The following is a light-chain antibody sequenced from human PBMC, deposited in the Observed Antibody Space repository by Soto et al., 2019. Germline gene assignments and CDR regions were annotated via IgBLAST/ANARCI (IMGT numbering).Light chain of an antibody. CDR3: QVWDSSSDRHDV. Sequence: SYELTQPPSVSVAPGKTARITCGGNNIGSISVHWYQQKPGQAPVLVIYYDSDRPSGIPERFSGSNSGNTATLTISRVEAGDEDDYYCQVWDSSSDRHDVFGTGTKLTVL. V-gene: IGLV3-21*04. J-gene: IGLJ1*01. CDR2: YDS. CDR1: NIGSIS.